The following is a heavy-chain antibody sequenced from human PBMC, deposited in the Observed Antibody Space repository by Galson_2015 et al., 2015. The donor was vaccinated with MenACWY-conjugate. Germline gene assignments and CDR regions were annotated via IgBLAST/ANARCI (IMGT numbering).Heavy chain of an antibody. CDR1: GFTFSNAW. V-gene: IGHV3-15*01. J-gene: IGHJ4*02. CDR3: ARAGSTSCSDY. Sequence: SLRLSCAASGFTFSNAWMSWVRQAPGKGLEWVGRIKSKTDGGTTDYAAPVKGRFTISRDDSKNTLYLQMNSLRAEDTAVYYCARAGSTSCSDYWGQGTLVTVSS. CDR2: IKSKTDGGTT. D-gene: IGHD2-2*01.